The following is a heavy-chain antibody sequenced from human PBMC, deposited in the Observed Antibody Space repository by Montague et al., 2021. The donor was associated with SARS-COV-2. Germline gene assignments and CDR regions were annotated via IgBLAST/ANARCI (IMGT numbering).Heavy chain of an antibody. CDR2: IYTSGST. Sequence: TLSLTCTVSVGSISSGSYYCSWIRPPAGKGLEWIGRIYTSGSTNYNPSLKSRVTISVDTSKNQFSLKLSSVTAADTAVYYCAGDGYSGGWNGLHWFDPWGQGTLVTVSS. D-gene: IGHD6-25*01. CDR3: AGDGYSGGWNGLHWFDP. CDR1: VGSISSGSYY. V-gene: IGHV4-61*02. J-gene: IGHJ5*02.